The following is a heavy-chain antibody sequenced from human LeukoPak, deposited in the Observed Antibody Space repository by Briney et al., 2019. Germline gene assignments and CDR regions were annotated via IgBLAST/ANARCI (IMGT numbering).Heavy chain of an antibody. CDR1: GFTFSRFW. CDR2: IRYDGSNK. J-gene: IGHJ4*02. Sequence: GGSLRLSCAASGFTFSRFWMSWVRQAPGKGLEWVAFIRYDGSNKYYADSVKGRFTISRDNSKNTLYLQMNSLRAEDTAVYYCAKTQSRYYYDSSGYYWGQGTLVTVSS. V-gene: IGHV3-30*02. CDR3: AKTQSRYYYDSSGYY. D-gene: IGHD3-22*01.